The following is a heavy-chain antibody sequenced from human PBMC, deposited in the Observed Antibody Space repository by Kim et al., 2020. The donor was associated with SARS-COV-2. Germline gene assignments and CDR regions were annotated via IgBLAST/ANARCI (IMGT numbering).Heavy chain of an antibody. CDR2: ISFDGNYK. V-gene: IGHV3-30-3*01. CDR1: EFTFSTYA. J-gene: IGHJ3*02. CDR3: ARAMGAFDI. Sequence: GGSLRLSCAASEFTFSTYAMHWVRQAPGKGLEWVAFISFDGNYKYYADSVKGRFTISRDNFKNTLYLQMNSLRAEDTALYYCARAMGAFDIWGQGTMVTVSS.